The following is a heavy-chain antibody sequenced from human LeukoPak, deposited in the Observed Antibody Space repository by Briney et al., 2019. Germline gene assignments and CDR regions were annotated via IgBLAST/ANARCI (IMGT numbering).Heavy chain of an antibody. CDR2: IYYSGST. D-gene: IGHD3-22*01. CDR3: ASPAHYDSSGPSVSLDY. CDR1: GGSISSSSYY. J-gene: IGHJ4*02. V-gene: IGHV4-39*01. Sequence: PSETLSLTCTVSGGSISSSSYYWGWIRQPPGKGLEWIGSIYYSGSTYYNPSLKSRVTISVDTSKNQFSLKLSSVTAADTAVYYCASPAHYDSSGPSVSLDYWGQGTLVTVSS.